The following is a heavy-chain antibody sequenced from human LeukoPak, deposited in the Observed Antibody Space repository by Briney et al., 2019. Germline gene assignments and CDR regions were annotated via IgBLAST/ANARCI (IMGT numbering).Heavy chain of an antibody. CDR3: AKPYYDILTGHTWPSGLPH. Sequence: PGGSLRLSCAASGFTFSSYGMHWVRQAPGKGLEWVAVISYDGSNKYYADSVKGRFTISRDNSKNTLYLQMNSLRAEDTAVYYCAKPYYDILTGHTWPSGLPHWGQGTLVTVSS. D-gene: IGHD3-9*01. J-gene: IGHJ4*02. CDR2: ISYDGSNK. V-gene: IGHV3-30*18. CDR1: GFTFSSYG.